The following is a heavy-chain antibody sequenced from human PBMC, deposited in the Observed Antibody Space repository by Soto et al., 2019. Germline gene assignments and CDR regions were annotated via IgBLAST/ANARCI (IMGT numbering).Heavy chain of an antibody. Sequence: SVKVSCKASGGTFSSYTISWVRQAPGQGLEWMGRIIPILGIANYAQKFQGRVTITADKSTSTAYMELSSLRSEDTAVYYCARAWHSGYDSHIDYWGQGTLVTVSS. J-gene: IGHJ4*02. D-gene: IGHD5-12*01. CDR2: IIPILGIA. CDR1: GGTFSSYT. V-gene: IGHV1-69*02. CDR3: ARAWHSGYDSHIDY.